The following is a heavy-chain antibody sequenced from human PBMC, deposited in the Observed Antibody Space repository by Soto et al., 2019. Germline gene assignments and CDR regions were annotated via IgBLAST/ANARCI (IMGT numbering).Heavy chain of an antibody. J-gene: IGHJ6*02. CDR3: ARLPQDYYYHGMDV. CDR1: GYSFSTFW. CDR2: IYPSDSDT. V-gene: IGHV5-51*01. Sequence: PGESLKISCKGSGYSFSTFWIGWVRQMPGKGLEWMGIIYPSDSDTRYSPSFQGQVTISADKSSRTAYLQWSSLKASVSAMYYCARLPQDYYYHGMDVWGQGTKVTVSS.